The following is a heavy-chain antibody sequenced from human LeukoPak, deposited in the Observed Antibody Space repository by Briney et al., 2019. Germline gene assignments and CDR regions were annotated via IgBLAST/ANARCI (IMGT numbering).Heavy chain of an antibody. D-gene: IGHD6-19*01. J-gene: IGHJ4*02. V-gene: IGHV1-46*01. CDR3: ARDPSDSSGWYSERGYYFDY. CDR1: GYTFTSYY. Sequence: ASVKVSCKASGYTFTSYYMHWVRQAPGQGLEWMGIINPSGGSTSYAQKFQGRVTMTRDTSTSTVYMELSSLRSEDTAVYYCARDPSDSSGWYSERGYYFDYWGQGTLVTVSS. CDR2: INPSGGST.